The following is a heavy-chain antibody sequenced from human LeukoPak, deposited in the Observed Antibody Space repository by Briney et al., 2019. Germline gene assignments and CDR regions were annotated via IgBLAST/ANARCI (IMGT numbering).Heavy chain of an antibody. CDR3: ARDRSGSCYVDI. Sequence: SETLSLTCTVSGGSISSSSYYWGWIRQPPGKGLEWIGSIYYSGSTYYNPSLKSRVTISVDTSKNQFSLKLSSVTAADTAVYYCARDRSGSCYVDIWGQGTMVTVSS. J-gene: IGHJ3*02. V-gene: IGHV4-39*07. CDR1: GGSISSSSYY. CDR2: IYYSGST. D-gene: IGHD1-26*01.